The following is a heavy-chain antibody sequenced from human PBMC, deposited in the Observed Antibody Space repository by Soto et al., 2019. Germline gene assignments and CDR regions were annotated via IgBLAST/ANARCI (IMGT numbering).Heavy chain of an antibody. V-gene: IGHV4-30-2*03. CDR3: ARNGLVTTVTYFDY. CDR2: IYYSGST. CDR1: GGSISSGGYS. D-gene: IGHD4-17*01. J-gene: IGHJ4*02. Sequence: SETLSLTCAVSGGSISSGGYSWSWIRQPPGKGLEWIGCIYYSGSTYYSPSLKSRLIISVDPSKNQFSLKLSSVTAADTALYYCARNGLVTTVTYFDYWGQGTLVTVSS.